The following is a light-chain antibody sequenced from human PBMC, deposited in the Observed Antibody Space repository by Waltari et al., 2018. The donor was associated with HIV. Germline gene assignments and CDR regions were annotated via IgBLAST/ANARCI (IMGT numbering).Light chain of an antibody. Sequence: EIVLTQSPATLAVSPGAGATLSCRSSQSISVYLSWYQQKPGQIPRLLIYYASTRAPGIPPRFSGSGSGTDVTHNICSLQSEDFAIYYCQQYKNWPPLSFGGGTTVEIK. J-gene: IGKJ4*01. CDR2: YAS. CDR1: QSISVY. V-gene: IGKV3D-15*01. CDR3: QQYKNWPPLS.